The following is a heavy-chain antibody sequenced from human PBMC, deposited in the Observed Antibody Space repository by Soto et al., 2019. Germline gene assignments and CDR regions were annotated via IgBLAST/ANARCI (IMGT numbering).Heavy chain of an antibody. V-gene: IGHV3-23*01. J-gene: IGHJ4*02. Sequence: PGGSLRLSCAASGFTFSSYAMSWVRQAPGKGLEWVSAISGSGGSTYYADSVKGRFTISRDNSKNTLYLQMNSLRAEDTAVYYCAKSPTLGYSSSWYYFDYWGQGTLVTGSS. CDR1: GFTFSSYA. CDR3: AKSPTLGYSSSWYYFDY. D-gene: IGHD6-13*01. CDR2: ISGSGGST.